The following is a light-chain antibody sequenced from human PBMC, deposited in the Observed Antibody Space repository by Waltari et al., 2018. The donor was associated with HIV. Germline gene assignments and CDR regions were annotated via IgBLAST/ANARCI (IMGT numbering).Light chain of an antibody. CDR2: RNT. Sequence: QSVLTQPPSASGTPGKRITISCSGSRSNIGSNYVYWYPPHPGTAPNLRIYRNTQRPSGVPDRFPGSKSGTSASLAISGLRSEDEADYYCATWDDTLSGHVVFGGGTKLNVL. J-gene: IGLJ2*01. CDR1: RSNIGSNY. V-gene: IGLV1-47*01. CDR3: ATWDDTLSGHVV.